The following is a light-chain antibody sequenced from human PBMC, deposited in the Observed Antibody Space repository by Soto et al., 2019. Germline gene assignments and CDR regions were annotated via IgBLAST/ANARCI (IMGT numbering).Light chain of an antibody. CDR3: MQATQLRT. CDR1: QSLVHSDGNTY. Sequence: DIVMTQTALSSPVTLGQPASISCRSSQSLVHSDGNTYLSWLHQRPGQPPRLLIYQISKRFSGVPDRFSGSGAGTDFTLKISRVESEDVGIYYCMQATQLRTFGQGTKVDTK. CDR2: QIS. J-gene: IGKJ1*01. V-gene: IGKV2-24*01.